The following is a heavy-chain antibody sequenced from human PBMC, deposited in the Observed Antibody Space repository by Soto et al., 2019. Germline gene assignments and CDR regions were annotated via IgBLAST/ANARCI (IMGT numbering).Heavy chain of an antibody. J-gene: IGHJ4*02. CDR2: ISGSGGST. CDR1: GFTFTSYT. Sequence: GGSLRLSCAASGFTFTSYTMSWVRQAPGKGLQWVSAISGSGGSTYYADSVKGRFTISRDNSVNTLYLQMNSLRAEDTAVYYCERGSILLALDSWGQGILVTVSS. CDR3: ERGSILLALDS. V-gene: IGHV3-23*01. D-gene: IGHD1-1*01.